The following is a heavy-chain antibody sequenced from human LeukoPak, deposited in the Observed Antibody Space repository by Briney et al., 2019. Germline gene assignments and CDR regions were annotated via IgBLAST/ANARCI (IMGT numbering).Heavy chain of an antibody. J-gene: IGHJ4*02. V-gene: IGHV4-4*02. CDR2: IYHSGST. CDR1: GGSISSSNW. CDR3: AREGIIGGNYFDY. D-gene: IGHD3-16*01. Sequence: TPSGTLSLTCAVSGGSISSSNWWSWVRQPPGKGLAWIGEIYHSGSTNYNPSLKSRVTISVDKSKNQFSLKLSSVTGADTAVYYCAREGIIGGNYFDYWGQGTLVTVSS.